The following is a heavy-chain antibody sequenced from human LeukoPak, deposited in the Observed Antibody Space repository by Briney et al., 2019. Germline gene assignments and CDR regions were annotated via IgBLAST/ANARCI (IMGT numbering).Heavy chain of an antibody. CDR3: ARERGYYGMDV. Sequence: VASVKVSCKASGYTFTSYAMHWVRQAPGQRLEWMGWINAGNGNTKYSQKFQGRVTITRDTSASTAYMELSSLRSEDTAVYYCARERGYYGMDVWGQGTTVTVSS. V-gene: IGHV1-3*01. CDR1: GYTFTSYA. J-gene: IGHJ6*02. CDR2: INAGNGNT.